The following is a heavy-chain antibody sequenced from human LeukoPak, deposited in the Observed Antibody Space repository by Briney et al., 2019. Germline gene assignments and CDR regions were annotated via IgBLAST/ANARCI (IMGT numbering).Heavy chain of an antibody. Sequence: PSETLSLTCTVSGCSISSYYWSWIRQPAGKGLEWIGRIYTSGSTNYNPSLKSRVTMSVDTSKNQFSLKLSSVTAADTAVYYCGREGNCSGGSCYWRFDYWGQGTLVTVSS. D-gene: IGHD2-15*01. J-gene: IGHJ4*02. V-gene: IGHV4-4*07. CDR3: GREGNCSGGSCYWRFDY. CDR1: GCSISSYY. CDR2: IYTSGST.